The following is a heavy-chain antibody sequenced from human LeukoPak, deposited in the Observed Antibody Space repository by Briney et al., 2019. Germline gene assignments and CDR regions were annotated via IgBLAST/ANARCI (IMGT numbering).Heavy chain of an antibody. Sequence: GGSLRLSCAASGFTFSSYSMNWVRQAPGKGLEWVSVISSGGETIHYADSVKGRFTISRDNSKSTLYLQMNSLRAEDTAIYYCASKVGGLRPLDYWGQGTLVTVSS. J-gene: IGHJ4*02. CDR2: ISSGGETI. CDR1: GFTFSSYS. CDR3: ASKVGGLRPLDY. V-gene: IGHV3-23*01. D-gene: IGHD3-16*01.